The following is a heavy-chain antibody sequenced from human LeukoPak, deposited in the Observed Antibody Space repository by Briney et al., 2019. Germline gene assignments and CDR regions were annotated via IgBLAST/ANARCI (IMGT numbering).Heavy chain of an antibody. CDR1: GFTFSDYY. D-gene: IGHD3-22*01. CDR3: ARDRPNYYGSNGHYYRRDGDY. CDR2: ITSSGETT. J-gene: IGHJ4*02. Sequence: GGPLRLSRAASGFTFSDYYMSWVRQAPGKGLEWVSSITSSGETTFYAGSVKGQFTISRDNSKNTMYLQMNSLRAEDTAVYYCARDRPNYYGSNGHYYRRDGDYWGQGTLVTVSS. V-gene: IGHV3-23*01.